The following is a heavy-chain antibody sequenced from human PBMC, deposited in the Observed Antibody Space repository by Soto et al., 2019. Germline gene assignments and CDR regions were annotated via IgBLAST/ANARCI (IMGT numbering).Heavy chain of an antibody. J-gene: IGHJ5*02. V-gene: IGHV4-4*02. CDR2: IYHSGST. CDR3: ARDGGEYCSGGSCYEGRWFDP. D-gene: IGHD2-15*01. CDR1: SGYIRSSNW. Sequence: SETLSLTCAVSSGYIRSSNWWSWVRQPPGKGLEWIGEIYHSGSTNYNPSLKSRVTISVDKSKNQFSLKLSSVTAADTAVYYCARDGGEYCSGGSCYEGRWFDPWGQGTLVTVSS.